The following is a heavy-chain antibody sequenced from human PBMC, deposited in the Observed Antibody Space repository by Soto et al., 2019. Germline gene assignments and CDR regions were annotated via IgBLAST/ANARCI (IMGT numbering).Heavy chain of an antibody. D-gene: IGHD3-9*01. J-gene: IGHJ4*02. CDR2: ISGSGGST. V-gene: IGHV3-23*01. CDR3: AKDPTYYDILTGYFVLMYFDY. CDR1: GFTFSSYA. Sequence: GGSLRLSCAASGFTFSSYAMSWVRQAPGKGLEWVSAISGSGGSTYYADSVKGRFTISRDNSKNTLYLQMNSLRAEDTAVYYCAKDPTYYDILTGYFVLMYFDYWGQGTLVTVSS.